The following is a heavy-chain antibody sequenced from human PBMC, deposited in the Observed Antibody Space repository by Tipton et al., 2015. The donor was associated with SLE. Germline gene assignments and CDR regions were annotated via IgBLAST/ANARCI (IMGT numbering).Heavy chain of an antibody. CDR1: GGPISSYY. CDR3: ARVSTYYYGSGSYYRYWYFDL. CDR2: IHTSGST. V-gene: IGHV4-4*07. J-gene: IGHJ2*01. D-gene: IGHD3-10*01. Sequence: TLSLTCSVSGGPISSYYWSWIRQPAGKGLEWFGRIHTSGSTNYHPSLKSRVTMSVDTSKNQFSLKLSSVTAADTAVYCCARVSTYYYGSGSYYRYWYFDLWGRDTLVTVSS.